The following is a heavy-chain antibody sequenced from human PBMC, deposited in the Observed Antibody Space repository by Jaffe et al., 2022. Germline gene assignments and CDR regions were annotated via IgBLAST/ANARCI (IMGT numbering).Heavy chain of an antibody. J-gene: IGHJ4*02. CDR1: GFTFSSYG. D-gene: IGHD6-19*01. Sequence: QVQLVESGGGVVQPGGSLRLSCAASGFTFSSYGMHWVRQAPGKGLEWVAFIRYDGSNKYYADSVKGRFTISRDNSKNTLYLQMNSLRAEDTAVYYCAKTPHGSGWYYFDYWGQGTLVTVSS. V-gene: IGHV3-30*02. CDR2: IRYDGSNK. CDR3: AKTPHGSGWYYFDY.